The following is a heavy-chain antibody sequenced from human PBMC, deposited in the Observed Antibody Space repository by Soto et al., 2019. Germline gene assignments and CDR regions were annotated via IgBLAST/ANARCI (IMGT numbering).Heavy chain of an antibody. Sequence: GGSLRLSCAASGCTLSTYWMSWVRQAPGKGLEWVANIKEDGSEKQYADSVKGRFTISRDNAKNSLYLQLNILRAEDTAVYYCARDPFLDWYGAFDIWGQGTMVTVSS. CDR3: ARDPFLDWYGAFDI. J-gene: IGHJ3*02. CDR1: GCTLSTYW. V-gene: IGHV3-7*01. CDR2: IKEDGSEK. D-gene: IGHD3-3*02.